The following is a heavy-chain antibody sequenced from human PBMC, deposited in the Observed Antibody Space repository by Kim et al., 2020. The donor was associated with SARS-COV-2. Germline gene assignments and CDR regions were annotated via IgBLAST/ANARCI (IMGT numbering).Heavy chain of an antibody. J-gene: IGHJ4*02. D-gene: IGHD4-17*01. Sequence: SETLSLTCAVYGGSLSDYDWGWIRQPPGKGLEWIGEINYGGTPHYNPSLKSRVTISEDKTKNQVSLKLSSMTAADTAMYFCARFEYGDNAGRVRDYWGQRTLVTVSS. CDR1: GGSLSDYD. CDR3: ARFEYGDNAGRVRDY. CDR2: INYGGTP. V-gene: IGHV4-34*01.